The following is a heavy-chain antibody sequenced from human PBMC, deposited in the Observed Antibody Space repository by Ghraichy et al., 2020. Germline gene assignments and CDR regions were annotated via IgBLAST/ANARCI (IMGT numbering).Heavy chain of an antibody. D-gene: IGHD3-22*01. J-gene: IGHJ4*02. CDR1: GYSFATYW. Sequence: GESLNISCKGSGYSFATYWIAWVRQMPGKGLEWMGIIYPGDSDTRYSPSFQGQVTISADKSISTAYLQWSSLKASDTAMYYCATDYYDSSGYYTFDYWGQGTLVTVSS. V-gene: IGHV5-51*01. CDR3: ATDYYDSSGYYTFDY. CDR2: IYPGDSDT.